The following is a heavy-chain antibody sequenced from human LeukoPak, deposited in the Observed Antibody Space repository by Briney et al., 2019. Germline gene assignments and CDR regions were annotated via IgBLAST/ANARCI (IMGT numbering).Heavy chain of an antibody. J-gene: IGHJ4*02. CDR3: ARTRARGDPFDS. Sequence: GGSLRLSCAASGFTFSSYWMHWVAQPPGKGLVWFSRINSDGSSTSYADSVKGRFTISRDNAKNTLYLQLNSLRAEDTAVYYCARTRARGDPFDSWGQGTPVTVSS. D-gene: IGHD4-17*01. CDR2: INSDGSST. V-gene: IGHV3-74*01. CDR1: GFTFSSYW.